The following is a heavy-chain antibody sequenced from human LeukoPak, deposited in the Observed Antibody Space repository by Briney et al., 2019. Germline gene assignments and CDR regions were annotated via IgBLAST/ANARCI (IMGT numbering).Heavy chain of an antibody. Sequence: KPSETLSLTCTVYGGSVSSGSYYWSWVRQPPGKGLEWIGYIYYSGSTNYNPSLKSRVTISVDTSKNQFSLKLSSVTAADTAVYYCARVLATVTTGGMDVWGKGTTVTVSS. J-gene: IGHJ6*04. CDR2: IYYSGST. D-gene: IGHD4-17*01. V-gene: IGHV4-61*01. CDR3: ARVLATVTTGGMDV. CDR1: GGSVSSGSYY.